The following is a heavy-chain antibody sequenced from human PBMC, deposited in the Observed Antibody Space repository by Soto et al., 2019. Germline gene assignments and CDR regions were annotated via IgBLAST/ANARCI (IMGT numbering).Heavy chain of an antibody. V-gene: IGHV3-15*01. Sequence: PGGSLRLSCAASGFTFSNAWMSWVRQAPGKGLEWVGRIKSKSDDGTTDYAAPVKGRFTISRDDSKNTLYLQMNSLKTEDTAVYYCTTEPHRPRVDYWGQGTLVTVSS. CDR3: TTEPHRPRVDY. J-gene: IGHJ4*02. CDR2: IKSKSDDGTT. CDR1: GFTFSNAW.